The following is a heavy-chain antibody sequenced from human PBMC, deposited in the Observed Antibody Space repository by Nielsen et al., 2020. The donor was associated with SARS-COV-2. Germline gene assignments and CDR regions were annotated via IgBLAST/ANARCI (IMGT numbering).Heavy chain of an antibody. J-gene: IGHJ3*02. D-gene: IGHD1-26*01. CDR3: AKPDVGATFSDAFDI. CDR1: GFTFSSYG. V-gene: IGHV3-30*18. Sequence: GESLKISCSASGFTFSSYGMHWVRQAPGKGLEWVAVISYDGSNKYYADSVKGRFTISRDNSKNTLYLQMNSLRAEDTAVYYCAKPDVGATFSDAFDIWGQGTTVPSPQ. CDR2: ISYDGSNK.